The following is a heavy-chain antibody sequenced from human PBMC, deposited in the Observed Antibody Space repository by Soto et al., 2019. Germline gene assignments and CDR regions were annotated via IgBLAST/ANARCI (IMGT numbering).Heavy chain of an antibody. CDR1: GGSISSYY. Sequence: QVQLQESGPGLVKPSETLSLTCTVSGGSISSYYWSWIRQPPGKGLEWIGYIYYSGSTNYNPSLKSRVTRSVDTSKNQFSLKLSSVTAADTAVYYCARAQHYAPANYGMDVWGQGTTVTVSS. V-gene: IGHV4-59*01. CDR3: ARAQHYAPANYGMDV. CDR2: IYYSGST. J-gene: IGHJ6*02. D-gene: IGHD3-16*01.